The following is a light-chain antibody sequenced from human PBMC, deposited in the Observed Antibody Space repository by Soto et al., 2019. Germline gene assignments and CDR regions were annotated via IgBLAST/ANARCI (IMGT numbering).Light chain of an antibody. J-gene: IGKJ4*01. CDR3: HQYYSYPALT. V-gene: IGKV1-8*01. CDR1: QGISSY. Sequence: AIRMTQSPSSFSASTGDRVTITCRASQGISSYLAWYQQKPGKAPKLLIYAAPTLQSGVPSRFSGSGSGTDFTLTISCLQSEDFATSYCHQYYSYPALTFGGGTKVEIK. CDR2: AAP.